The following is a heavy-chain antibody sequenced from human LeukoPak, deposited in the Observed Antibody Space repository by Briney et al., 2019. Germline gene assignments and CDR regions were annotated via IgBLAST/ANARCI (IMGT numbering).Heavy chain of an antibody. CDR1: GFTFSSYA. Sequence: PGGSLRLSCAASGFTFSSYAMHWVRQAPGKGLEWVAVISYDGSNKYYADSVKGRFTISRDNAKNSLYLQMNSLRAEDTAVYYCNQLLNDYWGQGTLVTVSS. V-gene: IGHV3-30-3*01. CDR3: NQLLNDY. D-gene: IGHD2-2*01. J-gene: IGHJ4*02. CDR2: ISYDGSNK.